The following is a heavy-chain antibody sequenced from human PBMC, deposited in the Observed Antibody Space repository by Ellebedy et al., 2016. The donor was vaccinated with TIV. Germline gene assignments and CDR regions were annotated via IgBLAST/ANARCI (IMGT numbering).Heavy chain of an antibody. CDR2: IKQDGSEK. D-gene: IGHD3-22*01. V-gene: IGHV3-7*01. J-gene: IGHJ4*02. CDR1: GFTFSSSW. CDR3: ARVYDSIDY. Sequence: GESLKISCAASGFTFSSSWMSWVRQAPGKGLEWVANIKQDGSEKYYVDSVKGRFTISRDNAKNSLYLQRNSLRAEDTAVYYCARVYDSIDYWGQGTLVTVSS.